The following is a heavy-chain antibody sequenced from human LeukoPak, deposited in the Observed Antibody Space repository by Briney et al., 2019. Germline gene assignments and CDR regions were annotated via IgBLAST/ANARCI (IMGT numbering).Heavy chain of an antibody. V-gene: IGHV4-59*01. Sequence: SETLSLTCTVSGGSISSYYWSWVRQPPGKGLEWIGYVSYSGDTNYNPSLRSRVTMSVDTSKSQFSLKLSSVTAADTAVDFCARGGMSTYYDSGGYFSYWGQGAPVTVSS. CDR3: ARGGMSTYYDSGGYFSY. CDR2: VSYSGDT. J-gene: IGHJ4*02. CDR1: GGSISSYY. D-gene: IGHD3-22*01.